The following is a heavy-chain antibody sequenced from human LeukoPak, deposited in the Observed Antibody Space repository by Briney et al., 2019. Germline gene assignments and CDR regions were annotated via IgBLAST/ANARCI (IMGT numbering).Heavy chain of an antibody. J-gene: IGHJ3*02. D-gene: IGHD1-26*01. CDR1: GYTFTSYG. CDR2: NSAYNGNK. CDR3: ARGGKWELPGEGFDI. Sequence: ASVKVSCKASGYTFTSYGISWVRQPPGQGLEWMGCNSAYNGNKNYAQKLQGRVTMTTDTSTSTAYMEVRSLRSDDTAAYYCARGGKWELPGEGFDIWGQGTMVTVSS. V-gene: IGHV1-18*01.